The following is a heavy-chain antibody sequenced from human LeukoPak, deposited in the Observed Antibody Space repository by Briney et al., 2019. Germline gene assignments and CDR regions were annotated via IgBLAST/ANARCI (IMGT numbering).Heavy chain of an antibody. V-gene: IGHV1-69*05. D-gene: IGHD1-1*01. CDR3: ARDVPGSIGTTARFGP. J-gene: IGHJ5*02. CDR1: GGTFSSYA. CDR2: IIPIFGTA. Sequence: WASVKVSCKASGGTFSSYAISWVRQAPGQGLEWMGGIIPIFGTANYAQKFQGRVTVTTDTSTSTAYMELRTLTSDDTAVYYCARDVPGSIGTTARFGPWGQGTLVTVSS.